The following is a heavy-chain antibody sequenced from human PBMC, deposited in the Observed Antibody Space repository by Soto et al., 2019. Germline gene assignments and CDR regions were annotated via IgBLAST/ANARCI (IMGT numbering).Heavy chain of an antibody. V-gene: IGHV5-10-1*01. Sequence: EVQLVQSGAEVKKPGESLRISCKGSGYSFTSYWISWVRQMPGKGLEWMGRIDPSDSYTNYSPSFQGHVTISADKSITTANRQWSSLKASDSAMYYCARHVMGARGWVLEPLWGQGTLVTVSS. J-gene: IGHJ4*02. D-gene: IGHD1-26*01. CDR2: IDPSDSYT. CDR3: ARHVMGARGWVLEPL. CDR1: GYSFTSYW.